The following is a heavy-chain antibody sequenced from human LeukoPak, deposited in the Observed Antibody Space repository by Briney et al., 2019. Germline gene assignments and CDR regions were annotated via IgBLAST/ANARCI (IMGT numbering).Heavy chain of an antibody. CDR3: ARVGRGFDP. J-gene: IGHJ5*02. CDR2: INPSGGST. D-gene: IGHD2-15*01. V-gene: IGHV1-46*01. CDR1: GFTFTSYY. Sequence: ASVKVSCKASGFTFTSYYMHWVRQAPGQGLEWMGIINPSGGSTSYAQKFQGRVTMTRDMSTSTVHMELSSLRSEDTAVYYCARVGRGFDPWGQGTLVTVSS.